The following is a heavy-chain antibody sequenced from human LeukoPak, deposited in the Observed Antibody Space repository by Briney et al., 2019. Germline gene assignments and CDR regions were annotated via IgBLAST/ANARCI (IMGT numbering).Heavy chain of an antibody. J-gene: IGHJ5*02. CDR1: GGSISSYY. V-gene: IGHV4-59*08. CDR3: ARQQNWFDP. CDR2: IYYSGST. Sequence: SETLSLTCTVSGGSISSYYWSWIRQPPGKGLEWIGYIYYSGSTNYNPSLKSRVTISVDSSKNQFSLKLSSVTAADTAVYYCARQQNWFDPWGQGTLVTVSS.